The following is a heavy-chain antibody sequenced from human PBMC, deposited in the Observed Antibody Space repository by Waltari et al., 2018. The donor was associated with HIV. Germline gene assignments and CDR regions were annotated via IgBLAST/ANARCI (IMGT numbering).Heavy chain of an antibody. J-gene: IGHJ4*02. Sequence: QVQLVQSGAEVEKPLSSSKIHCNVSTTAGDTFSSYSIIWVRLAPGQGLEWMRMIIPNLSVVNHPQKFQRSGTITADKLATTAYMVVSGVRSVATAVYSWEGGHGAADSNWNQGTPVIVSS. V-gene: IGHV1-69*04. CDR3: EGGHGAADSN. CDR1: TTAGDTFSSYS. D-gene: IGHD6-13*01. CDR2: IIPNLSVV.